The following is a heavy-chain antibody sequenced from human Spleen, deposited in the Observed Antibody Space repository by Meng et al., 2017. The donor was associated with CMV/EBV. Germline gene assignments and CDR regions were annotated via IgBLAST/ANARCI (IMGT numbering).Heavy chain of an antibody. CDR2: ISPYNDNT. CDR1: GYSFSTYA. CDR3: ARGIVGGY. Sequence: SVKVSCKASGYSFSTYAIHWVRQAPGQGLEWVGWISPYNDNTNYAQIFQGRVTMTTDTSTSTAYMEVRSLKSDDTAVYYCARGIVGGYWGQGTLVTVSS. D-gene: IGHD1-26*01. J-gene: IGHJ4*02. V-gene: IGHV1-18*01.